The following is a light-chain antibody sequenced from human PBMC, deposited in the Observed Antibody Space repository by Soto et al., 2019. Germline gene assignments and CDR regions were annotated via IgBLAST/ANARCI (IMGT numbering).Light chain of an antibody. CDR1: SSNIGSRVD. Sequence: QSVLTQPPSVSGAPGQTVTISCTGTSSNIGSRVDVHWYQHLPGTAPKLLIYGSTNRPSGVPGRFSGSKSGTSASLAITGLQAEDEADYYCQSYDSSLSGYVFGAGTKLTVL. CDR3: QSYDSSLSGYV. V-gene: IGLV1-40*01. J-gene: IGLJ1*01. CDR2: GST.